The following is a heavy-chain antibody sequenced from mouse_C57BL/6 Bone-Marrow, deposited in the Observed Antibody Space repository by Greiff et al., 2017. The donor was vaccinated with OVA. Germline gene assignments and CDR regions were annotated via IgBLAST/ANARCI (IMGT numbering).Heavy chain of an antibody. CDR2: IDPETGGT. CDR3: TRGYSNYYAMDY. V-gene: IGHV1-15*01. D-gene: IGHD2-5*01. Sequence: QVQLQQSGAELVRPGASVTLSCKASGYTFTDYVMHWVKQTPVHGLEWIGAIDPETGGTAYNQKFKGKAILTADKSSSTAYMELRSLTSEDSAVYYCTRGYSNYYAMDYWGQGTSVTVSS. CDR1: GYTFTDYV. J-gene: IGHJ4*01.